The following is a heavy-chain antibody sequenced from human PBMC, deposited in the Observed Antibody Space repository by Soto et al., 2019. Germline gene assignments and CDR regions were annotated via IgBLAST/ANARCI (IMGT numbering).Heavy chain of an antibody. CDR1: GYTLTELS. CDR2: FDPEDGET. D-gene: IGHD3-10*01. V-gene: IGHV1-24*01. J-gene: IGHJ6*02. Sequence: ASVKVSCKVSGYTLTELSMHWVRQAPGKGLEWMGGFDPEDGETIYAQKFQGRVTMTGDTSTSTAYMELSSLRSEDTAVYYCARALVRELYSHSGMDVRGQGTTVTVSS. CDR3: ARALVRELYSHSGMDV.